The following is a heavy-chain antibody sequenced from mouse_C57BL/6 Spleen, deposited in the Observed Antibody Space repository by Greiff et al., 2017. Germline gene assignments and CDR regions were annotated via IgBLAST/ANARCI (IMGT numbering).Heavy chain of an antibody. CDR2: INPSTGGT. Sequence: VQLKESGPELVKPGASVKISCKASGYSFTGYYMNWVKQSPEQSLEWIGEINPSTGGTTYNQKFKAKATLTVDKSSSTAYMQLQSLTSEDSAVYYCAREGYYRCFDYWGQGTTLTVSS. CDR1: GYSFTGYY. J-gene: IGHJ2*01. CDR3: AREGYYRCFDY. V-gene: IGHV1-42*01. D-gene: IGHD2-3*01.